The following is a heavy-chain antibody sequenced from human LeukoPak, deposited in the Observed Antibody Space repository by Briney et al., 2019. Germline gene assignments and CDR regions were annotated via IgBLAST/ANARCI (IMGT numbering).Heavy chain of an antibody. CDR2: IYYSGST. CDR3: ARSYRGSRTTVTTRVGKELDY. V-gene: IGHV4-59*12. Sequence: PSETLSLTCTVSGGSISSYYWSWIRQPPGKGLEWIGYIYYSGSTNYNPSLKSRVTISVDTSKNQFSLKLSSVTAADTAVYYCARSYRGSRTTVTTRVGKELDYWGQGTLVTVSS. CDR1: GGSISSYY. J-gene: IGHJ4*02. D-gene: IGHD4-17*01.